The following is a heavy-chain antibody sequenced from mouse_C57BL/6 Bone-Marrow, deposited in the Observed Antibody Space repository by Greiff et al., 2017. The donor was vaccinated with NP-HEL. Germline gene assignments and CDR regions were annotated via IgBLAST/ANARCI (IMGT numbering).Heavy chain of an antibody. J-gene: IGHJ3*01. CDR1: GYTFTSSG. V-gene: IGHV1-81*01. CDR2: IYPRSGNT. Sequence: VQLQESGAELARPGASVKLSCKASGYTFTSSGISWVKQRTGQGLAWIGEIYPRSGNTYYNEKFKGKATLTADKSSSTAYMELRSLTSEDSAVYFCARGPHYYGSSSWFAYWGQGTLVTVSA. CDR3: ARGPHYYGSSSWFAY. D-gene: IGHD1-1*01.